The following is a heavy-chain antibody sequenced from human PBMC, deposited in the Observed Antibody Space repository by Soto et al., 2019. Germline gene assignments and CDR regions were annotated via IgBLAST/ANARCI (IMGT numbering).Heavy chain of an antibody. CDR1: EGNSISLSYY. CDR3: ARQPYCSSTSCYPFSNCFAL. CDR2: IYYSGST. D-gene: IGHD2-2*01. J-gene: IGHJ5*02. V-gene: IGHV4-39*01. Sequence: LPRTVAEGNSISLSYYRIMIRQTPGKGLEWIGRIYYSGSTYYNPSLKSRVTISVDTSKNQFSLKLSSVTAADTAVYYCARQPYCSSTSCYPFSNCFALRGQGTMVTV.